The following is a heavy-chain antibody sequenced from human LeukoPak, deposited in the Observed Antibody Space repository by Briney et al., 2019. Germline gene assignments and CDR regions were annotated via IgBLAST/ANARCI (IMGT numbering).Heavy chain of an antibody. J-gene: IGHJ6*03. V-gene: IGHV4-4*07. CDR2: IYSSGST. Sequence: SETLSLTCTVSGGSISSYYWSWIRQPAGKGLEWIGRIYSSGSTNYNPSLKSRVTISVDTSKNQFSLKLNSLTAADTAVYYCARDQPLADCGGVCPPYYYYMDVWGKGTTVTISS. CDR1: GGSISSYY. D-gene: IGHD2-21*02. CDR3: ARDQPLADCGGVCPPYYYYMDV.